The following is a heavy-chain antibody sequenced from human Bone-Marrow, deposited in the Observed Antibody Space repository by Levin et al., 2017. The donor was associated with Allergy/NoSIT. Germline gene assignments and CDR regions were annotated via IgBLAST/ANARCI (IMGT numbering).Heavy chain of an antibody. V-gene: IGHV3-21*01. CDR1: GFSLRSSF. CDR3: ATYQQGGGFDI. J-gene: IGHJ3*02. D-gene: IGHD2-15*01. CDR2: ISSSGTEI. Sequence: LSLPCAASGFSLRSSFMNWVRQSPGKGLEWVSVISSSGTEIHYTDSMKGRLTISRDNGKNSLYLQMNSLRAEDTALYFCATYQQGGGFDIWGQGTMVTVDS.